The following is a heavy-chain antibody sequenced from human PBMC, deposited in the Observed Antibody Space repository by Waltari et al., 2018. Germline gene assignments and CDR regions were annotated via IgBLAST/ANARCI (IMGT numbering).Heavy chain of an antibody. CDR2: IWYDGSNK. CDR3: ARDHPLTTVADY. D-gene: IGHD4-17*01. CDR1: GFPFSTYG. V-gene: IGHV3-33*01. J-gene: IGHJ4*02. Sequence: QEQLVESGGGVVQPGRSLRLSCAASGFPFSTYGMQWVPQAPGKGLEWVALIWYDGSNKYYADSVKGRFTISRDNSKNTLYLQMNSLRAEDTAVYYCARDHPLTTVADYWGQGTLVTVSS.